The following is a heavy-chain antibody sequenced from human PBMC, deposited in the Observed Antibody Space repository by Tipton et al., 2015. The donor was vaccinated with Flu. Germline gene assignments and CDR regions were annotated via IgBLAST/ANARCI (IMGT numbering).Heavy chain of an antibody. Sequence: TLSLTCAVYGGSFSGYYWCWIRQTPGKGLEWIGEINHSGTTNYNPSLKSRVTISVDTSKNQFSLKLGSVTAADTAVYYCARGSGYANTYVDYWGRGTLVTVSA. J-gene: IGHJ4*02. D-gene: IGHD5-12*01. V-gene: IGHV4-34*01. CDR1: GGSFSGYY. CDR3: ARGSGYANTYVDY. CDR2: INHSGTT.